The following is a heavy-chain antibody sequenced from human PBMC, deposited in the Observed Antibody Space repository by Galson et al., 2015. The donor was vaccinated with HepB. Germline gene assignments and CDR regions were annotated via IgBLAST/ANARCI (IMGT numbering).Heavy chain of an antibody. V-gene: IGHV1-24*01. D-gene: IGHD2-2*02. CDR1: GYTLTKLS. CDR3: ATERGCDSTSCYTFDN. J-gene: IGHJ4*02. CDR2: FEPEDDET. Sequence: SVKVSCKVSGYTLTKLSIHWVRQAPGKGLEWMGGFEPEDDETVYAEQFQGRVTMTEDTSTDTASMELRGLTSDDTAFYYCATERGCDSTSCYTFDNWGQGTLVTVSS.